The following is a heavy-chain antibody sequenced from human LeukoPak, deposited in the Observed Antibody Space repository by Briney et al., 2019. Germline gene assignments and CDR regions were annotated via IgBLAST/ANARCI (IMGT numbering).Heavy chain of an antibody. D-gene: IGHD5-18*01. Sequence: GGSLRLSCAASGFTFSSYAMSWVRQAPVKCLGCVSAIIGRCGSTYYAYSVKGRFTISRDNSKNTLYLQMTSMRAEDTAVYYCAKDPARLPRDAFDIWGQGTMVTVSS. V-gene: IGHV3-23*01. CDR1: GFTFSSYA. J-gene: IGHJ3*02. CDR2: IIGRCGST. CDR3: AKDPARLPRDAFDI.